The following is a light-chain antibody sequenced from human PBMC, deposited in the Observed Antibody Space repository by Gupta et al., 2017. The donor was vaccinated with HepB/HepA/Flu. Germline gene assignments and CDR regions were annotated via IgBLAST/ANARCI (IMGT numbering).Light chain of an antibody. Sequence: DIVMTQSPDSLAVSLGERATINCKSSQSVLYSSNNKNYLAWYQQKPGQPPKLLIYWASTRESGVPDRFRGSGSGTDFTPTLSSLQAEDVAVYYCQQYYSTPCSFGQGTKLEIK. CDR1: QSVLYSSNNKNY. J-gene: IGKJ2*04. V-gene: IGKV4-1*01. CDR2: WAS. CDR3: QQYYSTPCS.